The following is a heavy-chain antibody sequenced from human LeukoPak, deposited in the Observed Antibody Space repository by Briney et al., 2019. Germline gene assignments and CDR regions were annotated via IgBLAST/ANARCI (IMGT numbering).Heavy chain of an antibody. CDR2: IYSGGST. CDR1: GFTVSSNY. CDR3: ARPYYYDSSAPDL. D-gene: IGHD3-22*01. Sequence: GGSLRLSCAASGFTVSSNYMSWVRQAPGKGLEWVSVIYSGGSTYYADSVKGRFTISRDNSKNTLYLQMNSLRAEDTAVYYCARPYYYDSSAPDLWGRGTLVTVSS. J-gene: IGHJ2*01. V-gene: IGHV3-53*01.